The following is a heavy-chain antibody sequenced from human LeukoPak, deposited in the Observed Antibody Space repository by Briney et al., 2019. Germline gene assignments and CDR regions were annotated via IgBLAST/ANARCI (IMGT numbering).Heavy chain of an antibody. CDR1: GYTFTGYY. CDR3: ARDKAKGEAAAGF. J-gene: IGHJ4*02. CDR2: INPNSGGT. V-gene: IGHV1-2*06. Sequence: GASVKVSCKASGYTFTGYYMHWVRQAPGQGLGWMGRINPNSGGTNYAQKFQGRVTMTRDTSISTAYMELSRLRSDDTAVYYCARDKAKGEAAAGFWGQGTLVTVSS. D-gene: IGHD6-13*01.